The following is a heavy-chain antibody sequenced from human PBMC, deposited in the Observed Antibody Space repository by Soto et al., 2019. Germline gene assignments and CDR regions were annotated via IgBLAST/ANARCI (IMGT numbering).Heavy chain of an antibody. CDR2: IDPRDSYT. CDR3: ARHSPNNYYFDY. V-gene: IGHV5-10-1*01. Sequence: PGESLKISCQVSGYSFTSYWISWVRQMPGKGLEWMGKIDPRDSYTNYSPSFQGHVTISADKSISTAYMQWSSLKASDSAMYYCARHSPNNYYFDYWGQGTLVTVSS. J-gene: IGHJ4*02. CDR1: GYSFTSYW.